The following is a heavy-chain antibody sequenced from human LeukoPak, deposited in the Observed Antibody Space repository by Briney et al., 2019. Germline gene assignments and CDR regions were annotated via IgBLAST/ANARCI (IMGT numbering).Heavy chain of an antibody. J-gene: IGHJ4*02. CDR1: GDSITGYY. V-gene: IGHV4-34*01. D-gene: IGHD6-19*01. Sequence: SETLSLTCSVSGDSITGYYWGWIRQPPGKGLEWIGEINHSGSANYNPSLKSRVTISVDTSKNQFSLKLSSVTAADTAVYYCARRSRGWRFDYWGQGTLVTVSS. CDR3: ARRSRGWRFDY. CDR2: INHSGSA.